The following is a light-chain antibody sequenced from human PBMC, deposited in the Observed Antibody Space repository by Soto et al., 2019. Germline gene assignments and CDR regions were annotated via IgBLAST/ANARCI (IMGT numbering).Light chain of an antibody. CDR2: GAS. Sequence: EILFTQSPGTLSLSPGERATLSCRASQSVSRTYLAWYQQKPGQAPRLLIYGASSTATAIPDRLSGSGSGTDFTLTIRRLEPEDAAVYYCQQYGTSQTFGQGTKVDIK. V-gene: IGKV3-20*01. CDR1: QSVSRTY. J-gene: IGKJ1*01. CDR3: QQYGTSQT.